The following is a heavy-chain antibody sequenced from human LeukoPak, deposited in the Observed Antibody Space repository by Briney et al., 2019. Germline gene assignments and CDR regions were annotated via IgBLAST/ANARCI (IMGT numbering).Heavy chain of an antibody. D-gene: IGHD6-13*01. CDR2: IIPIFGTT. Sequence: GASVKVSCKASGGTFSSYGINWVRQAPGQGLEWMGRIIPIFGTTNYAQKFQGRVTITTDESTSTAYMELSSLRSDDTAVYYCARSPSSSWSYYYYYVDVWGKGTTVTVSS. J-gene: IGHJ6*03. CDR3: ARSPSSSWSYYYYYVDV. V-gene: IGHV1-69*05. CDR1: GGTFSSYG.